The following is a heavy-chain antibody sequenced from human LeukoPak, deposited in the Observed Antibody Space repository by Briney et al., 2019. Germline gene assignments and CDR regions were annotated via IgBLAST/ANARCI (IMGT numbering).Heavy chain of an antibody. CDR2: IYHSGST. D-gene: IGHD3-22*01. J-gene: IGHJ5*02. Sequence: SETLSLTCTVSDGSISSGYYWGWIRQPPGKGLEWIGSIYHSGSTYYNPSLKSRVTISVDTSKNQFSLKLSSVTAADTAVYYCARDTYYYDSSGYYYLNWFDPWGQGTLVTVSS. CDR3: ARDTYYYDSSGYYYLNWFDP. V-gene: IGHV4-38-2*02. CDR1: DGSISSGYY.